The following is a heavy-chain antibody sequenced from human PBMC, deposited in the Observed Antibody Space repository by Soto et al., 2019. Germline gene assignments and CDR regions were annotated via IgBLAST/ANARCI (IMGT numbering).Heavy chain of an antibody. CDR3: TTEDYYGSGSYYYYYYGMDV. Sequence: GGSLRLSCAASGFTFSNAWMNWVRQAPGKGLEWVGRIKSKTDGGTTDYAAPVKGRFTISRDDSKNTLYLQMNSLKTEDTAVYYCTTEDYYGSGSYYYYYYGMDVWGQGTTVTVSS. V-gene: IGHV3-15*07. CDR2: IKSKTDGGTT. J-gene: IGHJ6*02. D-gene: IGHD3-10*01. CDR1: GFTFSNAW.